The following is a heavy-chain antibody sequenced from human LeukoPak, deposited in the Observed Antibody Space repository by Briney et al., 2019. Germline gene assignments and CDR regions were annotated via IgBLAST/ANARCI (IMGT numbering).Heavy chain of an antibody. Sequence: ASVKVSCKVSGYTLTELSMHWVRQAPGKGLEWMGGFDPEDGETIYPQKFQGRLTMIEDTSTGTAYMELSSLRSEDTAVYYCATNTVRGYSYGYGDGGNLDYWGQGTLVTVSS. CDR3: ATNTVRGYSYGYGDGGNLDY. D-gene: IGHD5-18*01. J-gene: IGHJ4*02. CDR2: FDPEDGET. CDR1: GYTLTELS. V-gene: IGHV1-24*01.